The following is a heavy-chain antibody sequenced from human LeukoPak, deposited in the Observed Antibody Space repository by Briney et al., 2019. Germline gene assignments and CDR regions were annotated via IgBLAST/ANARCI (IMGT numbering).Heavy chain of an antibody. V-gene: IGHV3-23*01. J-gene: IGHJ4*02. CDR1: GFTFSSFA. CDR2: FSHSGGST. D-gene: IGHD3-22*01. Sequence: GGSLRLSCAASGFTFSSFAMNWVRQAPGKGLEWVLAFSHSGGSTYYADSVKGRFTISRDNSKNTLYLQMNSLRAEDTAVYYCAKDLTRYYDSSGYYDYWGQGTLVTVSS. CDR3: AKDLTRYYDSSGYYDY.